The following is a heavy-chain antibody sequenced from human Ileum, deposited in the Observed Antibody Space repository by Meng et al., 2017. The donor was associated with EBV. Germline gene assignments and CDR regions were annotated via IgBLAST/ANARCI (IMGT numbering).Heavy chain of an antibody. Sequence: GLVKPSEPLSLTCAVDGGAFNDYNWTWLRQPPGKGLDWIGEIDQSGYTKFNPSLSSRATIARDTSNNQFSLRLNSVTAADTALYYCARYGRCNGNSFYCFDPWGQGTLVTVSS. CDR3: ARYGRCNGNSFYCFDP. CDR1: GGAFNDYN. J-gene: IGHJ5*02. D-gene: IGHD4-23*01. V-gene: IGHV4-34*01. CDR2: IDQSGYT.